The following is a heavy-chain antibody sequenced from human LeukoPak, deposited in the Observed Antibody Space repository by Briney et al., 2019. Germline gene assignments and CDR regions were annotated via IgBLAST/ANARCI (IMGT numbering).Heavy chain of an antibody. V-gene: IGHV3-23*01. CDR3: AKGAQGYCSSTSCYYYYGMDV. CDR2: ISGSGGST. Sequence: GGSLRLSCAASGFTFSSYAMSWVRQAPGKGLEWVSAISGSGGSTYYADSVKGRFTISRDNSKNTLYLQMNSLRAEDTAVYYCAKGAQGYCSSTSCYYYYGMDVWGQGDLVTVSS. J-gene: IGHJ6*02. CDR1: GFTFSSYA. D-gene: IGHD2-2*01.